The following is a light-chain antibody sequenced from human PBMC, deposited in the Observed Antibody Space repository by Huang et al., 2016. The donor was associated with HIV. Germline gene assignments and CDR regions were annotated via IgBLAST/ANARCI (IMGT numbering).Light chain of an antibody. CDR2: GAS. Sequence: ELGLTQSPATLSLSPGERATLPCRASQSVGIYLAWYKKKPGQAPRLRIYGASTGGTGIPDRFSGGGSGTDFTLSISRLEPEDFAVYYCQQYKRPPDTFGPGTKVNIK. J-gene: IGKJ3*01. V-gene: IGKV3-20*01. CDR3: QQYKRPPDT. CDR1: QSVGIY.